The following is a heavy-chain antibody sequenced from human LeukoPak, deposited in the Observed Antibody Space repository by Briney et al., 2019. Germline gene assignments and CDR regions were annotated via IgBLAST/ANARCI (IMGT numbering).Heavy chain of an antibody. CDR1: GGSFSGYY. Sequence: PSETLSLTCAVYGGSFSGYYWSWIRQPPGKGLEWIGEINHSGSTNYNPSLKSRVTISVDTSKSQFSLKLSSVTAADTAVYYCARHWVQVEGGYFDYWGQGTLVTVSS. D-gene: IGHD1-26*01. CDR3: ARHWVQVEGGYFDY. CDR2: INHSGST. V-gene: IGHV4-34*01. J-gene: IGHJ4*02.